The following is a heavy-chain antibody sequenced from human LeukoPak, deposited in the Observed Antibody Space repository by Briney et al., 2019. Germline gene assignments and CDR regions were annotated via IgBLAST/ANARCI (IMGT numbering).Heavy chain of an antibody. CDR1: GDSVSSNSVA. V-gene: IGHV6-1*01. J-gene: IGHJ4*02. Sequence: TSQTLSLTCAISGDSVSSNSVAWNWIRQSPSRGLEWLGRTYYRFKWYNEYAPSEKSRITINPDTSKNQFSLQLNSVTPEDTAVYYCARDHFYGFDYWGQGALVTVSS. CDR3: ARDHFYGFDY. D-gene: IGHD2/OR15-2a*01. CDR2: TYYRFKWYN.